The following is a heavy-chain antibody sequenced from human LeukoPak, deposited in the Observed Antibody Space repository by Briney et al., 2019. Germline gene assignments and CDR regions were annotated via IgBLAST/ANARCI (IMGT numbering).Heavy chain of an antibody. J-gene: IGHJ4*02. D-gene: IGHD6-13*01. V-gene: IGHV3-48*01. Sequence: GGSLRLSCAASGFTFSTYSMIWVRQAPGKGLEWLSYISGDSNTIYYADSVKGRFTVSRDNAKNSLYLQLNSLRAEDTAVYYCARDGKRYSSSSLDYWGQGTLVTVSS. CDR1: GFTFSTYS. CDR2: ISGDSNTI. CDR3: ARDGKRYSSSSLDY.